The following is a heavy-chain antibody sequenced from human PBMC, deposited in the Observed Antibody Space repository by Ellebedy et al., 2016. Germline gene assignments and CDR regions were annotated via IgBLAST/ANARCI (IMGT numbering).Heavy chain of an antibody. CDR1: GGSISSYY. CDR3: ARRTHYYYGMDV. CDR2: IYTSGST. D-gene: IGHD3/OR15-3a*01. J-gene: IGHJ6*02. V-gene: IGHV4-4*07. Sequence: SETLSLXXTVSGGSISSYYWSWIRQPAGKGLKWIGRIYTSGSTNYNPSLKSRVTMSVDTSKNQFSLKLSSVTAADTAVYYCARRTHYYYGMDVWGQGTTVTVSS.